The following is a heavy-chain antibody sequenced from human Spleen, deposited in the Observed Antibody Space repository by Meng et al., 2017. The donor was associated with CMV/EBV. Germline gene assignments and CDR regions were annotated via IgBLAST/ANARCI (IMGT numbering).Heavy chain of an antibody. Sequence: GGSLRLSCAASGFTFSNAWMSWVRQAPGKGLEWVGRIKSKTDGGTTDYAAPVKGRFTISRYDSKNTLYLQMNSLKTEDTAVYYCTTNASHCSSTSCYTGEDAFNIWGQGTMVTVSS. CDR3: TTNASHCSSTSCYTGEDAFNI. J-gene: IGHJ3*02. CDR2: IKSKTDGGTT. V-gene: IGHV3-15*01. D-gene: IGHD2-2*02. CDR1: GFTFSNAW.